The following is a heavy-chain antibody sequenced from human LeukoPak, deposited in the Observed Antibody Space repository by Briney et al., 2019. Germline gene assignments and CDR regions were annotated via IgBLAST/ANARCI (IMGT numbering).Heavy chain of an antibody. CDR3: ARRVYGDYGNWFDP. D-gene: IGHD4-17*01. CDR2: IHHSGTT. J-gene: IGHJ5*02. CDR1: GGSISSSGYY. V-gene: IGHV4-39*02. Sequence: SETLSLTCTVSGGSISSSGYYWGWIRQPPGKGLEWMGSIHHSGTTFYKPSLKRRVTISVDTSKNLFSLKLRSVAAADTAVYYCARRVYGDYGNWFDPWGQGTLVTVSS.